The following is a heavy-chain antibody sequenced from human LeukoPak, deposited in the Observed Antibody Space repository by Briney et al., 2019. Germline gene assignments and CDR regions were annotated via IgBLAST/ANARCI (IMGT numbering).Heavy chain of an antibody. Sequence: ASVKVSCKASGYTFTGYYMHWVRQAPGQGLEWMGWINPNSGGTNYAQKFQGRVTMTRDTSISTAYMELSRLRSDDTAVYYCARAYIGGFGEFWAYWGQGTLVTVSS. CDR3: ARAYIGGFGEFWAY. D-gene: IGHD3-10*01. J-gene: IGHJ4*02. V-gene: IGHV1-2*02. CDR1: GYTFTGYY. CDR2: INPNSGGT.